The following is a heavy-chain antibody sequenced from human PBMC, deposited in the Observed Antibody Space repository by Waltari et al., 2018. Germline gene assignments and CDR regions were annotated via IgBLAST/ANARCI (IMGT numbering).Heavy chain of an antibody. CDR1: GGYISSSSYY. D-gene: IGHD4-17*01. Sequence: QLQLQESGPGLVKTSETLYLTCTVSGGYISSSSYYWGWIRQPPGKGLEWIGSIYYSGSIYYTPSLKSRVTISVDTSKTQFSLKLGSVTAADTAVYYCASSTVVHFDYWGQGTLVTVSS. CDR3: ASSTVVHFDY. V-gene: IGHV4-39*01. J-gene: IGHJ4*02. CDR2: IYYSGSI.